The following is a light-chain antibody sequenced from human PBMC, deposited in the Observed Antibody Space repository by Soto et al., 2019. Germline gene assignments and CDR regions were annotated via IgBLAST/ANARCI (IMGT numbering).Light chain of an antibody. J-gene: IGKJ2*01. Sequence: AIRMTQSPSSFSASTGDRVTITCRASQDISSYLAWYQQKVGKAPKHLIYAAATLQRGAPSRFSGSGSGTDFTLTISRLQSEDFATYYCQQYFSYPYTFGQGTKLEI. CDR3: QQYFSYPYT. CDR1: QDISSY. CDR2: AAA. V-gene: IGKV1-8*01.